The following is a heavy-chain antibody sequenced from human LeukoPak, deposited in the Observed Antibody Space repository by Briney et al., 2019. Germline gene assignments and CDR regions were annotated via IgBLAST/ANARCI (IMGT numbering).Heavy chain of an antibody. D-gene: IGHD1-26*01. CDR1: GYTFTDYY. J-gene: IGHJ5*02. CDR2: INPNSGGT. Sequence: ASVKVSCKASGYTFTDYYIHWVRRAPGQGLEWMGWINPNSGGTKYAQKFQGRFTVTRDTSISTAYMELSSLRSDDTAVYYCARVRLIAGGGTNWFDPWGQGTLVTVSS. CDR3: ARVRLIAGGGTNWFDP. V-gene: IGHV1-2*02.